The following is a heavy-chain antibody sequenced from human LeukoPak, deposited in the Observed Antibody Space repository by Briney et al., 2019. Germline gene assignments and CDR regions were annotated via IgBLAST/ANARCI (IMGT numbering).Heavy chain of an antibody. V-gene: IGHV3-30*18. J-gene: IGHJ4*02. D-gene: IGHD5-24*01. Sequence: GRSLRLSCAACGFTFSNYGMHWVRQAPGEGLKWVAVISYDGSNKNYADSVKGRFTISRDNSKNTLYLQMNSLRVEDTAVYYFAKSREMATIDDYFDYWGQGTLVTVSS. CDR1: GFTFSNYG. CDR3: AKSREMATIDDYFDY. CDR2: ISYDGSNK.